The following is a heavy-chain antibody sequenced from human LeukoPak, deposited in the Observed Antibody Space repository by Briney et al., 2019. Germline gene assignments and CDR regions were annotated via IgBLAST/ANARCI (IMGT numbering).Heavy chain of an antibody. Sequence: GGPLRLSCAASGFTFSSYAMSWVRQAPGKGLEWVSSIGGLGGSTFYAVSVKGRFTLSRDNAKNSLYLQMNSLRDEDTAVYYCARGDYGDRDLDYWGQGTLVTVSS. D-gene: IGHD4-17*01. CDR1: GFTFSSYA. J-gene: IGHJ4*02. V-gene: IGHV3-23*01. CDR2: IGGLGGST. CDR3: ARGDYGDRDLDY.